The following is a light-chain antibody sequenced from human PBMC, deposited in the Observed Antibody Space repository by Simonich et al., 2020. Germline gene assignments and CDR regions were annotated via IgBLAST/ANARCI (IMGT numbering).Light chain of an antibody. CDR1: RGDVGGYNY. J-gene: IGLJ1*01. CDR2: DVS. CDR3: SSYTSSSTYV. Sequence: QSALTQPASVSGSPGQSITISCTGTRGDVGGYNYVSWYQQHPGKSPKLMIYDVSKRPSGVYNRFSGSKSGNTASLTISGLQAEDEADYYCSSYTSSSTYVFGTGTKVTVL. V-gene: IGLV2-14*01.